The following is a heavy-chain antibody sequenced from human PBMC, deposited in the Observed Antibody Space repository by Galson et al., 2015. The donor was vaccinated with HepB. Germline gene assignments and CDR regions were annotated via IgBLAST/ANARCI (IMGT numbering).Heavy chain of an antibody. J-gene: IGHJ4*02. Sequence: SLRLSCAASGFTFSSYAMSWVRQAPGKGLEWVSSVSNSGGSTYYAGSVKGRFTISRDNYKNTLYLQMNSLSAEDTAVYYCVKSQEMTTVQPFDSWGRGTLVTVSS. CDR1: GFTFSSYA. D-gene: IGHD5-24*01. CDR2: VSNSGGST. V-gene: IGHV3-23*01. CDR3: VKSQEMTTVQPFDS.